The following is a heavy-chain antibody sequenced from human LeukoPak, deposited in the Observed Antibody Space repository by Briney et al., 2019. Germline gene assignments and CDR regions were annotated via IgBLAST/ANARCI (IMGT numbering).Heavy chain of an antibody. J-gene: IGHJ5*02. V-gene: IGHV3-30*18. Sequence: GRSLRLSCAASGFTFSSYGMHWVRQAPGKGLEGVAVISYDGSNKYYADSVKGRFTISRDNSKNTLYLQMNSLRAEDTAAYYSAKGRQPWGQGTLVTVSS. CDR2: ISYDGSNK. CDR1: GFTFSSYG. CDR3: AKGRQP.